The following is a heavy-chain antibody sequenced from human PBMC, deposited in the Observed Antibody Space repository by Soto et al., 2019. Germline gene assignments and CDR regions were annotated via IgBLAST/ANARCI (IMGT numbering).Heavy chain of an antibody. CDR3: AKRLAVAGKQEFFDY. CDR2: ISGSGGST. Sequence: EVQLLESGGGLVQPGGSLRLSCAASGFTFSSYAMSWVRQAPGKGLEWVSAISGSGGSTYYAHSVKGRFTISRDNSKNTLYLQINSLRAEDTAVYYCAKRLAVAGKQEFFDYWGQGTLVTVSS. V-gene: IGHV3-23*01. CDR1: GFTFSSYA. D-gene: IGHD6-19*01. J-gene: IGHJ4*02.